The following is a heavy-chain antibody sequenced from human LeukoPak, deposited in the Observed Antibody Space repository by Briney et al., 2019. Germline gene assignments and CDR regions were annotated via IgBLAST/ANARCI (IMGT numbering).Heavy chain of an antibody. CDR3: ASQYTSSRIFDD. CDR2: ISSSSTYI. D-gene: IGHD6-13*01. J-gene: IGHJ4*02. CDR1: GFTFSSYS. Sequence: GGSLRLSCAASGFTFSSYSMNWVRQAPGKGLEWVSSISSSSTYIYYADSVKGRFTVSRDNAKNSLYLQMDSLRAEDTAVYFCASQYTSSRIFDDWGQGTLVTVSS. V-gene: IGHV3-21*01.